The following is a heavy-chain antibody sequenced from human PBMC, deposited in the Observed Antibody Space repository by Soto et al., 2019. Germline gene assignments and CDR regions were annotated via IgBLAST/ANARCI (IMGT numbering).Heavy chain of an antibody. CDR2: ISYSGST. CDR1: GGSISSDSYY. D-gene: IGHD6-13*01. Sequence: SETLSLTCTVSGGSISSDSYYWGWIRQSPEKGLEWIASISYSGSTYYNPTLKSRLIISVDTSKSQFSLKLSSVTAADTAVYYCARARSTIAAAAIFDCWGQGTLVTVSS. J-gene: IGHJ4*02. CDR3: ARARSTIAAAAIFDC. V-gene: IGHV4-39*07.